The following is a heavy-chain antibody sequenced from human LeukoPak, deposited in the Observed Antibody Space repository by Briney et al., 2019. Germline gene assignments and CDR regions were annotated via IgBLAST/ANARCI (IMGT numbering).Heavy chain of an antibody. J-gene: IGHJ4*02. CDR2: ITGSGGRT. V-gene: IGHV3-23*01. CDR3: ASRRTAYCGGDCPEGY. Sequence: GGSLRLSCAASGFTFSSYAMNWVRQAPGKGLEWVSAITGSGGRTYYADSVKGRFTISRDNSKNTLYLQMNSLRAEDTAVYYCASRRTAYCGGDCPEGYWGQGTLVTVSS. D-gene: IGHD2-21*02. CDR1: GFTFSSYA.